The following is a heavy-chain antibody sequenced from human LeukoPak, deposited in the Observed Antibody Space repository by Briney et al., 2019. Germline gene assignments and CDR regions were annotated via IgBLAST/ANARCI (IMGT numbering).Heavy chain of an antibody. V-gene: IGHV1-18*01. J-gene: IGHJ4*02. D-gene: IGHD2-2*01. CDR1: GYTFTSYG. CDR3: ARDLEHCRNIICSNSAY. CDR2: ISTYNGNT. Sequence: ASVKVSCKASGYTFTSYGISWVRQAPGQGLEWVGWISTYNGNTFYAQKFEGRVSMTTDTSTNTVYMDLRSLRSDDTAVYYCARDLEHCRNIICSNSAYWGQGTLVTVSS.